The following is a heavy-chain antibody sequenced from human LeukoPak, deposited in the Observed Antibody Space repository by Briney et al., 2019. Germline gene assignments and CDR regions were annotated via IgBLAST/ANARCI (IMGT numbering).Heavy chain of an antibody. Sequence: PSETLSLTCAVYGGSFSGYYWSWIRQPPGKGLEWIGSIYYSGSTYYNPSLKSRVTISVDTSKNQFSLKLSSVTAADTAVYYCARGLSGSSWSFDYWGQGTLVTVSS. J-gene: IGHJ4*02. D-gene: IGHD6-13*01. V-gene: IGHV4-34*01. CDR3: ARGLSGSSWSFDY. CDR1: GGSFSGYY. CDR2: IYYSGST.